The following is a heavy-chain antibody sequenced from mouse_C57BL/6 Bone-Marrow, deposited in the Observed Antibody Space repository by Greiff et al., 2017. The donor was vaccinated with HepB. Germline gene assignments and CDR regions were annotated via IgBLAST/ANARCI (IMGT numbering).Heavy chain of an antibody. CDR2: IDPSDSYT. Sequence: VQLQQPGAELVMPGASVKLSCKASGYTFTSYWMHWVKQRPGQGLEWIGEIDPSDSYTNYNQKFKGKSTLTVDKSSSTAYMQLSSLTSEDSAVYYCAIPTGTYAMDYWGQGTSVTVSS. D-gene: IGHD3-1*01. V-gene: IGHV1-69*01. J-gene: IGHJ4*01. CDR3: AIPTGTYAMDY. CDR1: GYTFTSYW.